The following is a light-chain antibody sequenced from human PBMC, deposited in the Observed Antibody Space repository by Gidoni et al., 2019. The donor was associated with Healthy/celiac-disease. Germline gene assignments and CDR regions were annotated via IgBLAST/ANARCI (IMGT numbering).Light chain of an antibody. CDR3: SSYTSSSTLWV. CDR2: DVS. CDR1: SSDVGGYNY. V-gene: IGLV2-14*01. J-gene: IGLJ3*02. Sequence: SALTQPASVSGSPGQSITISCTGTSSDVGGYNYVSWYQQHPGKAPKLMIYDVSNRPSGVSNRFSGSKSGNTASLTISGLQAEDEPDYYCSSYTSSSTLWVFGGGTKLTVL.